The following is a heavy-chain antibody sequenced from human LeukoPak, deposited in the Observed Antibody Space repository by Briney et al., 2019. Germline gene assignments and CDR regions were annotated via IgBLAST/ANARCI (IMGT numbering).Heavy chain of an antibody. Sequence: PSETLSLTCTVSGAPLNNYYWNWVRQPPGKELEWIGNVDYSGSTRYNPSLTSRATMSLDSSKNQFSLRLTSVTAADMAVYYCAMQVGIYGDYNNWFDPWGQGARVTVSS. J-gene: IGHJ5*02. D-gene: IGHD4-17*01. CDR2: VDYSGST. CDR3: AMQVGIYGDYNNWFDP. V-gene: IGHV4-59*08. CDR1: GAPLNNYY.